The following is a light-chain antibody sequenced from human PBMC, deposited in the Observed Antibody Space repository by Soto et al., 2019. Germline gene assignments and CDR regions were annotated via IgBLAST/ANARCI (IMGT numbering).Light chain of an antibody. V-gene: IGKV3-11*01. J-gene: IGKJ5*01. CDR3: QQRSNWPPIT. CDR1: QSVSSN. CDR2: DAS. Sequence: EVVMTYSPDTLSVSLWERATLSCRASQSVSSNLAWYQQKPGQAPRLLIYDASNRATGIPARFSGSGSGTDFTLTISSLEPEDFAVYHCQQRSNWPPITFGQATRLEIK.